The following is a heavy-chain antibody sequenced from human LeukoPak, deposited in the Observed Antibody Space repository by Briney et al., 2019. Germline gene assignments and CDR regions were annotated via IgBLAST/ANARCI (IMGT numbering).Heavy chain of an antibody. Sequence: SETLSLTCTVSGGSISSSSYYWGWIRQPPGKGLEWIGSIYYSGSTYYNPSLKSRVTISVDTSKNQFSLKLSSVTAADTAVYYCARTDIVVVPAAPQNAFDIWGQGTMVTVSS. J-gene: IGHJ3*02. CDR2: IYYSGST. D-gene: IGHD2-2*01. CDR3: ARTDIVVVPAAPQNAFDI. CDR1: GGSISSSSYY. V-gene: IGHV4-39*07.